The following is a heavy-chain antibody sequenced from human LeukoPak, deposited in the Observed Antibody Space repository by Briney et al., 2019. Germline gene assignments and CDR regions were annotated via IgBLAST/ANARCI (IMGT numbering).Heavy chain of an antibody. CDR3: AKGWSYDILTAYYLDY. D-gene: IGHD3-9*01. J-gene: IGHJ4*02. V-gene: IGHV3-23*01. CDR2: FSGSGGST. Sequence: GGSLRLSCAASGFTFSSYAMSWVRQAPGKGLEWVSGFSGSGGSTYYADSVKGRFTISRDNSKNTLYLQMNSLRAEDTAVYYCAKGWSYDILTAYYLDYWGQGTLVTVSS. CDR1: GFTFSSYA.